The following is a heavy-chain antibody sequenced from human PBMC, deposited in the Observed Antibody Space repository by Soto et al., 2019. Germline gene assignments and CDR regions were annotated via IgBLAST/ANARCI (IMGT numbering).Heavy chain of an antibody. J-gene: IGHJ5*02. CDR2: MYYGGRT. CDR3: ARGTPSPLIVRSSRGPWFDP. D-gene: IGHD2-15*01. V-gene: IGHV4-59*08. Sequence: PSETLSLTCTVSGGSISSYYWCWIRQPPGKGLEWIGYMYYGGRTNYNPSLKSRVTISVDTSKMQVSLKLSSVTAPDTAVYFCARGTPSPLIVRSSRGPWFDPWGQGTLVTV. CDR1: GGSISSYY.